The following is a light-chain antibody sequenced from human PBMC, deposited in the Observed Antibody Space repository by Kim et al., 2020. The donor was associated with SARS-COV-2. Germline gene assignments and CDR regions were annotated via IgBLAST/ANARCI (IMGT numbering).Light chain of an antibody. CDR3: NSRDSSGDHVV. V-gene: IGLV3-19*01. CDR2: GKY. Sequence: ALGQTVRRTCQGDSLRNYYASWDQQRPGQAPVLVLYGKYNRPSGIPDRFSGSASGNTASLTITGAQAEDEADYYCNSRDSSGDHVVFGGGTQLTVL. CDR1: SLRNYY. J-gene: IGLJ3*02.